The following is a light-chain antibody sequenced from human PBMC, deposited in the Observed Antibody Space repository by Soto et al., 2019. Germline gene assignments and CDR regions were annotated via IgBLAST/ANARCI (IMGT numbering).Light chain of an antibody. J-gene: IGKJ4*01. CDR3: QQYNTYPLT. CDR1: QSISTW. CDR2: KAS. Sequence: DIRMTQSPSTLSASVGDRVTITSRASQSISTWLAWYQQKAGKAPKLLIYKASSLEGGVPSRFSGSGSGTEFNITISSLQPDDFATYYCQQYNTYPLTFGGGTTVDIK. V-gene: IGKV1-5*03.